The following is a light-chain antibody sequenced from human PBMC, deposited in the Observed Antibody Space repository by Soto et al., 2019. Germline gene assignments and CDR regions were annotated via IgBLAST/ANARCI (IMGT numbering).Light chain of an antibody. Sequence: EVVMTQSPATVSVSPGERTSLSCRASQSIGTNLGWYQQKPGQAPRLLIIKTSIRAAGAPARFSGSGSGTDFILTICGWHCKNIVVYCCQEKAVGPFILGGGTKVDIK. CDR2: KTS. CDR1: QSIGTN. J-gene: IGKJ4*01. CDR3: QEKAVGPFI. V-gene: IGKV3D-15*01.